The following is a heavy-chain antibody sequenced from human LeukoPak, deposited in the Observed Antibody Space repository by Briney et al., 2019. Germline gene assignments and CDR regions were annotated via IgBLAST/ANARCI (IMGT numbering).Heavy chain of an antibody. Sequence: GGSLRLSCAASGFTFSSYAMHWVRQAPGKGLEWVAVISYDGSNKYYADSVKGRFTISRDNSKNTLYLQMNSLRAEDTAVYYCARDRQYYDYVWGRYYFDYWGQGTLVSVSS. D-gene: IGHD3-16*01. CDR2: ISYDGSNK. CDR3: ARDRQYYDYVWGRYYFDY. CDR1: GFTFSSYA. J-gene: IGHJ4*02. V-gene: IGHV3-30-3*01.